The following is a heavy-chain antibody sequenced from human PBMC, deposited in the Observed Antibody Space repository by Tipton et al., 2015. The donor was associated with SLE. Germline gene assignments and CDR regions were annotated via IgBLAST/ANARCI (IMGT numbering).Heavy chain of an antibody. CDR3: ARDQGELVLDY. J-gene: IGHJ4*02. CDR2: IYYSGST. V-gene: IGHV4-39*07. D-gene: IGHD1-26*01. CDR1: GGSISSSSYY. Sequence: LSCTVSGGSISSSSYYWGWIRQPPGKGLEWIGSIYYSGSTYYNPSLKSRVTISVDTSKNQFSLKLSSVTAADTAVYYCARDQGELVLDYWGQGTLVTVSS.